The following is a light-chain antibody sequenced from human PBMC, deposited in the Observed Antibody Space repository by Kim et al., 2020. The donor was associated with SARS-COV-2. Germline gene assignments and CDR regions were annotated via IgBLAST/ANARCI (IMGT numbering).Light chain of an antibody. CDR2: TAS. J-gene: IGKJ4*01. Sequence: ASVGDRVTIPCRASQNIDAWLAWYHQKPGKAPKLLIYTASTLESGVPSRFSGSGSGTEFTLTISSLQPDDFATYYCQQDKSYPVTFGGGTKVDIK. CDR1: QNIDAW. V-gene: IGKV1-5*03. CDR3: QQDKSYPVT.